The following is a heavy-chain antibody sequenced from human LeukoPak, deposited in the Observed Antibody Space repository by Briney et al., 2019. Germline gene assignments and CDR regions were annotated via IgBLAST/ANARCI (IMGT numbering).Heavy chain of an antibody. D-gene: IGHD3-22*01. CDR2: IYSGGST. J-gene: IGHJ4*02. CDR3: ASLGGIYYYDSSGYWTY. CDR1: GFTVSSNY. Sequence: GGSLRLSCAASGFTVSSNYMSWVRQAPGKGLEWVSVIYSGGSTYHADSVKGRFTISRDNSKNTLYLQMNSLRAEDTAVYYCASLGGIYYYDSSGYWTYWGQGTLVTVSS. V-gene: IGHV3-53*01.